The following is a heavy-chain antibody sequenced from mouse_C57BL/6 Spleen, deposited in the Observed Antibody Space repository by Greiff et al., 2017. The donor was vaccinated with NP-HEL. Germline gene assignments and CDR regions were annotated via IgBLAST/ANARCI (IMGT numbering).Heavy chain of an antibody. CDR2: ISDGGSYT. V-gene: IGHV5-4*01. Sequence: EVKLVESGGGLVKPGGSLKLSCAASGFTFSSYAMSWVRQTPEKRLEWVATISDGGSYTYYPDNVKGRFTISRDNAKNNLYLQMSHLKSEDTAMYYCAREREGYCDVWGTGTTVTVSS. CDR3: AREREGYCDV. J-gene: IGHJ1*03. CDR1: GFTFSSYA.